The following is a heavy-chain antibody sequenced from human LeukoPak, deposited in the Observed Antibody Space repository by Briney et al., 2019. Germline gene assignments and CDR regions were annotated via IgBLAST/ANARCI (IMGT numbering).Heavy chain of an antibody. CDR2: IIPILGIA. Sequence: GSSVKVSCKASGGTFSSYTISWVLQAPGQGLEWMGRIIPILGIANYAQKFQGRVTITADKSTSTAYMELSSLRSEDTAVYYCARGAGCSSTSCRPGFDIWGQGTMVTVSS. CDR1: GGTFSSYT. D-gene: IGHD2-2*01. V-gene: IGHV1-69*02. J-gene: IGHJ3*02. CDR3: ARGAGCSSTSCRPGFDI.